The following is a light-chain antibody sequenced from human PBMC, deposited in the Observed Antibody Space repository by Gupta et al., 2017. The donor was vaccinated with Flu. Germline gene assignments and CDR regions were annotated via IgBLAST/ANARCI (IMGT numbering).Light chain of an antibody. Sequence: GTLSVSPGDRATLSCRASHSINNNLAWYQQKPGQTPRLLIYGACNRDTDVPVRFSGSGSGTEFSLTISSLESEDFGVYYCQQYNNYPPYTFGQGTKLEI. CDR2: GAC. J-gene: IGKJ2*01. CDR3: QQYNNYPPYT. CDR1: HSINNN. V-gene: IGKV3-15*01.